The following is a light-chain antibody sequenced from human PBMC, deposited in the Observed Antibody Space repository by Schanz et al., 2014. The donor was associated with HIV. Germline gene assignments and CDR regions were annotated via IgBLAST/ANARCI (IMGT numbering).Light chain of an antibody. Sequence: IVMPQSPAALSVSPGERATLSCRASRSVSSSLAWYQQKPGQSPRLLIYGASTRATGVPARFSGSGSGTEFTLTISSLQAEDVAVYYCQQYYSTPPITFGQGTRLEIK. V-gene: IGKV3-15*01. CDR1: RSVSSS. CDR2: GAS. J-gene: IGKJ5*01. CDR3: QQYYSTPPIT.